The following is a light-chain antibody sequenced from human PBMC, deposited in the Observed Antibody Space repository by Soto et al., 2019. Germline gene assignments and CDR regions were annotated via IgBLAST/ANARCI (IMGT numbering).Light chain of an antibody. Sequence: SVLNQPASVSGSPGQSITISCTGTSSDVGSYNYVSWYQLHPGKAPKLMIYEVSNRPSGVSNRFSGSKSGDTASLTISGLQAEDEADYRSSYTTRTTLYVFGTGTKVTVL. V-gene: IGLV2-14*01. J-gene: IGLJ1*01. CDR1: SSDVGSYNY. CDR3: SSYTTRTTLYV. CDR2: EVS.